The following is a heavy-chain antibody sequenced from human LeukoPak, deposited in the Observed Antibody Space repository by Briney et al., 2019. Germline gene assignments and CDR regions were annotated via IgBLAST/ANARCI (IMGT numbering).Heavy chain of an antibody. D-gene: IGHD4-17*01. Sequence: SETLSLTCTVSGGSISSSSYYWGWISQPPGKGLEWIGSIYYSGSTYYNPSLKSRVTISVDTSKNQFSLKLSSVTAADTAVYYCARLTVTTAFDYWGQGTLVTVSS. CDR2: IYYSGST. J-gene: IGHJ4*02. V-gene: IGHV4-39*01. CDR1: GGSISSSSYY. CDR3: ARLTVTTAFDY.